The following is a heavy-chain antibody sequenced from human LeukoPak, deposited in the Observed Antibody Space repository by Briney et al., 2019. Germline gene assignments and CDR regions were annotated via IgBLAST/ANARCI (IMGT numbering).Heavy chain of an antibody. J-gene: IGHJ6*03. D-gene: IGHD5-18*01. Sequence: SETLSLTCAVYGGSFSGYYWSWIRQPPGKGLEWIGEINHSGSTNYNPSLKSRVTISVDTSKNQFSLKLSSVTAADTAVYYCARKRGYSYGYDYYYYYYMDVWGKGTTVTVSS. CDR3: ARKRGYSYGYDYYYYYYMDV. CDR2: INHSGST. V-gene: IGHV4-34*01. CDR1: GGSFSGYY.